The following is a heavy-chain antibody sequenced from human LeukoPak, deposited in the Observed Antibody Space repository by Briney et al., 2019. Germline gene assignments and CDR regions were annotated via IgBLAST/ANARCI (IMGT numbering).Heavy chain of an antibody. Sequence: GGSLRLSCAASGFTFDDYGMSWVRQAPGKGLEWVSGTNWNGGSTGYADSVRGRFTISRDNAKNSLYLQMNSLRAEDTAVYYCARDRAALYCSSTSCYEGGYWGQGTLVTVSS. CDR2: TNWNGGST. CDR3: ARDRAALYCSSTSCYEGGY. D-gene: IGHD2-2*01. V-gene: IGHV3-20*04. CDR1: GFTFDDYG. J-gene: IGHJ4*02.